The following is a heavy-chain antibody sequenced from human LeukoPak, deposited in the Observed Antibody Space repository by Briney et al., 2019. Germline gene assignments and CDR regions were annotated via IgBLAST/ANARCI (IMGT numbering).Heavy chain of an antibody. J-gene: IGHJ5*02. CDR2: IYDDGGT. D-gene: IGHD3-10*01. V-gene: IGHV3-53*05. CDR1: GFTVGSTL. CDR3: ARDRAGRQSWVEFDL. Sequence: GGSLRLSCIVSGFTVGSTLMDWVRQAPGKGLEWVSFIYDDGGTVYADSVKGRFTISRDTSKNMVYLQMNNLRAEDSAVYYRARDRAGRQSWVEFDLWGQGTLVTVSS.